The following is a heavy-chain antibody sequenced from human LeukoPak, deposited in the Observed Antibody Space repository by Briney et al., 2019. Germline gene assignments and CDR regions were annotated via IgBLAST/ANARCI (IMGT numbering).Heavy chain of an antibody. CDR1: GESVSSNNAA. V-gene: IGHV6-1*01. D-gene: IGHD3-16*02. Sequence: SQTLSLTCAISGESVSSNNAAWTWIRQSPSRGLEWLGRTYYRSKWFNDYAVSVKSRITINPDTSKNQFFLQLNSVTPEDAAVYYCAREYLGGYLIYWGQGTLVTVSS. CDR3: AREYLGGYLIY. J-gene: IGHJ4*02. CDR2: TYYRSKWFN.